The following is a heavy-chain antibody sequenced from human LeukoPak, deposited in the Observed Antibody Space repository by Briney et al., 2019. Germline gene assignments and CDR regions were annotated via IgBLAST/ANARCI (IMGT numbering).Heavy chain of an antibody. CDR3: ARKASGSYLVGEYYYCGMDV. Sequence: VASVKVSCKASGYTFTSYGISWVRQAPGQGPEWMGWISAYNGNTNYAQKLQGRVTMTTDTSTSTAYMELRSLRSDDTAVYYCARKASGSYLVGEYYYCGMDVWGQGTTVTVSS. V-gene: IGHV1-18*01. J-gene: IGHJ6*02. D-gene: IGHD1-26*01. CDR1: GYTFTSYG. CDR2: ISAYNGNT.